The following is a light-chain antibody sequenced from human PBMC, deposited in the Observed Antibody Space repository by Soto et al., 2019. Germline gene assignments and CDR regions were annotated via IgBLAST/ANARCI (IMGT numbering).Light chain of an antibody. V-gene: IGKV3-15*01. CDR3: LQYHNLWA. J-gene: IGKJ1*01. Sequence: IVRTQSPATLSVSPGERATLSCRASQNIYSNVAWYQQRPGQAPRLLIYRASTRATGIPARFSGSGSGTEFTLTIGSLQSEDFTVYSCLQYHNLWAFGQGTKVDIK. CDR1: QNIYSN. CDR2: RAS.